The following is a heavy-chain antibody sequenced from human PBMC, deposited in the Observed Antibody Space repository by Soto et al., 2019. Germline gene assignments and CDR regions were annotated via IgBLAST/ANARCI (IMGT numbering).Heavy chain of an antibody. J-gene: IGHJ4*02. CDR2: IIRIFGTA. CDR3: ASHYDSSGYYYRGLDY. CDR1: GGTFSSYA. D-gene: IGHD3-22*01. Sequence: QVQLVQSGAEVKKPGSSVKVSCKASGGTFSSYAISWVRQAPGQGLEWMGGIIRIFGTADYAQKFQGRVTITADASTSTAYMELSSLRYEDTAVYYCASHYDSSGYYYRGLDYWGQGTLVTVCS. V-gene: IGHV1-69*12.